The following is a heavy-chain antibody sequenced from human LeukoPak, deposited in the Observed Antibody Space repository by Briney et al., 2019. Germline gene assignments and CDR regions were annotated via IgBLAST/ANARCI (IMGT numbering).Heavy chain of an antibody. CDR1: GGSISSDSYY. D-gene: IGHD3-10*01. Sequence: PSETLSLTCIVSGGSISSDSYYWAWIRQPPGKGLEWIGEINHSGSTNYNPSLKSRVTISVDTSKNQFSLKLSSVTAADTAVYYCARADMVRGVMYPFDYWGQGTLVTVSS. J-gene: IGHJ4*02. CDR2: INHSGST. CDR3: ARADMVRGVMYPFDY. V-gene: IGHV4-39*07.